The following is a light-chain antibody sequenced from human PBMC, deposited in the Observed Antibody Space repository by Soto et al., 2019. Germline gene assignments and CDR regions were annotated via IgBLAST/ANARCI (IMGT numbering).Light chain of an antibody. Sequence: IVMTQSPATLSLSPGERATLSCRASQNIDNHLAWYQQIPGQAPRLLMYAASTRATGIPARFSGSGSGTEFTLTISSLQSEDFAVYYCQEYNKGSSWTFGRGTKVEIK. CDR1: QNIDNH. CDR3: QEYNKGSSWT. V-gene: IGKV3D-15*01. J-gene: IGKJ1*01. CDR2: AAS.